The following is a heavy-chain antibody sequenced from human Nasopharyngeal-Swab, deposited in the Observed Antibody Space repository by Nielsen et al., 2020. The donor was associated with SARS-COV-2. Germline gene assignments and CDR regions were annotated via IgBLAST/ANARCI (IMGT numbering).Heavy chain of an antibody. CDR2: IIPIFGTA. J-gene: IGHJ6*01. D-gene: IGHD3/OR15-3a*01. V-gene: IGHV1-69*13. CDR3: TRDLGLKAYYYGMDV. Sequence: SVKVSCKASGGTFSSYAISWVRQAPGQGLEWMGGIIPIFGTANYAQKFQGRVTITADESTSTAYMELSSLRSEDTAVYYCTRDLGLKAYYYGMDVWGQGTTVTVSS. CDR1: GGTFSSYA.